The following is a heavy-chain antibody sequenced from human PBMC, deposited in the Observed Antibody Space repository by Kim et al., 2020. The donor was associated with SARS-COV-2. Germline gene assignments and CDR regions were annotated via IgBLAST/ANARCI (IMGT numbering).Heavy chain of an antibody. CDR2: INHSGST. J-gene: IGHJ6*02. CDR3: ARFPRSYGNYYYYYGMDV. Sequence: SETLSLTCAVYGGSFSGYYWSWIRQPPGKGLEWIGEINHSGSTNYNPSLKSRVTISVDTSKNQFSLKLSSVTAADTAVYYCARFPRSYGNYYYYYGMDVWGQATTVTVSS. V-gene: IGHV4-34*01. D-gene: IGHD5-18*01. CDR1: GGSFSGYY.